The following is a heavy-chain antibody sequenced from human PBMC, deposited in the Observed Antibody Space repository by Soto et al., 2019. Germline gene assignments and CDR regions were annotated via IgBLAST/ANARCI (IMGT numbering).Heavy chain of an antibody. J-gene: IGHJ4*02. D-gene: IGHD7-27*01. CDR2: IDTNTGKP. Sequence: QVQLVQSGSELKKPGASVKVSCKASRYTFTNHAMSWVRQAPGQGLEWMGWIDTNTGKPSYAQGFTGRFLFSLDTSVSTAYLQIYSLKAEDTAVYYGARDFEGGALGYWGQGTLVTVSS. CDR3: ARDFEGGALGY. CDR1: RYTFTNHA. V-gene: IGHV7-4-1*01.